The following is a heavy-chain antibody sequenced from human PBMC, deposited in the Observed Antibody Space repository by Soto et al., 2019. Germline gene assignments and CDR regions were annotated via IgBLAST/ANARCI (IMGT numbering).Heavy chain of an antibody. CDR3: ATLATHPVGYFQH. Sequence: GGSLRLSCAASGFTFSNYAMHWVRQAPGKGLEWVAIVSYDGDNEYYADSVKGRFTISRDNSKNTLHLQMNSLRAEDTAVYYCATLATHPVGYFQHWGQGTLVPVSS. CDR2: VSYDGDNE. D-gene: IGHD3-3*02. V-gene: IGHV3-30*03. J-gene: IGHJ1*01. CDR1: GFTFSNYA.